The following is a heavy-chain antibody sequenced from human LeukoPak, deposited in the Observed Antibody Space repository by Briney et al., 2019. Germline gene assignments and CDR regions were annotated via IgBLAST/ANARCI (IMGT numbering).Heavy chain of an antibody. CDR2: IYYSGST. V-gene: IGHV4-39*01. J-gene: IGHJ4*02. D-gene: IGHD4-23*01. CDR3: ARGYDYSGTSPFDY. Sequence: SETLSLTCTVSGGSISSSSTYYWGWIRQPPGKGLEWIGNIYYSGSTYYNPSLKSRVTISVDTSKNQFSLDLSSMTAADTSVYFCARGYDYSGTSPFDYWGQGALVTVSS. CDR1: GGSISSSSTYY.